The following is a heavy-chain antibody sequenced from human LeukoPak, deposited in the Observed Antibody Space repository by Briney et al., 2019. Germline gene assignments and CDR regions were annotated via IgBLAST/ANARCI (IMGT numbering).Heavy chain of an antibody. D-gene: IGHD3-22*01. CDR2: IIPILGIA. CDR3: AREFYYYDSSGQIDY. CDR1: GGTFSSYT. Sequence: SVKVSCKASGGTFSSYTISWVRQAPGEGLEWMGRIIPILGIANYAQKFQGRVTITADKSTSTAYMELSSLRSEDTAVYYCAREFYYYDSSGQIDYWGQGTLVTVSS. V-gene: IGHV1-69*04. J-gene: IGHJ4*02.